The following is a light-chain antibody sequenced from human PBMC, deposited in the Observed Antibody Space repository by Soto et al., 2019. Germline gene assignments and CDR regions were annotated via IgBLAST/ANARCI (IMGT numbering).Light chain of an antibody. J-gene: IGLJ1*01. V-gene: IGLV2-23*02. CDR1: SSDVGSNDL. CDR3: CSYVGRSDSYV. CDR2: EVS. Sequence: QSALSQPASVSGSPGQSITLSCTGTSSDVGSNDLVSWYQQHPGKAPKLMIYEVSKRPSGISNRFSGSKSGNTASLTISGLQAEDEGDYYCCSYVGRSDSYVFGAGTKVTVL.